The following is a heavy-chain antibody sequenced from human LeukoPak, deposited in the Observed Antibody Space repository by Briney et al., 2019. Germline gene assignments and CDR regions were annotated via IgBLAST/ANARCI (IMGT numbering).Heavy chain of an antibody. V-gene: IGHV3-49*04. J-gene: IGHJ4*02. CDR3: TRDRRSGWYGVDY. D-gene: IGHD6-19*01. Sequence: GGSLRLSCTASGFTFGDYAMSWVRQAPGKGLEWVGFIRSKAYGGTTEYAASVKGRFTISRDDSKSIAYLQMNSLKTEDTAVYYCTRDRRSGWYGVDYWGQGTLVTVSS. CDR1: GFTFGDYA. CDR2: IRSKAYGGTT.